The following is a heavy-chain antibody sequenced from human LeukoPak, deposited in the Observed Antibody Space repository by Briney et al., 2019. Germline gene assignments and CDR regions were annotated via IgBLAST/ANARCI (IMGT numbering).Heavy chain of an antibody. CDR2: ISYDGSNK. CDR3: AKAPYDSSGYAAAPRPSDY. Sequence: GGSLRLSCAASGFTFSSYAMHWVRQAPGKGLEWVAVISYDGSNKYYADSVKGRFTISRDNSKNTLYLQMNSLRAEDTAVYYCAKAPYDSSGYAAAPRPSDYWGQGTLVTVSS. J-gene: IGHJ4*02. V-gene: IGHV3-30*01. D-gene: IGHD3-22*01. CDR1: GFTFSSYA.